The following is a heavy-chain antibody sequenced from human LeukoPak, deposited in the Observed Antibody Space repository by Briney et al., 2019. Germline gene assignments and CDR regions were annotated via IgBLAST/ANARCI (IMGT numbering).Heavy chain of an antibody. CDR1: GFTFSSYS. CDR3: ARGQAVRGVIITFDY. CDR2: ISSSSHTI. V-gene: IGHV3-48*04. D-gene: IGHD3-10*01. J-gene: IGHJ4*02. Sequence: GGSLRLSCAASGFTFSSYSMNWVRQAPGKGLEWVSYISSSSHTIYYADSVKGRFTISRDNAKNSLYLQMNSLRAEDTAVYYCARGQAVRGVIITFDYWGQGTLVTVSS.